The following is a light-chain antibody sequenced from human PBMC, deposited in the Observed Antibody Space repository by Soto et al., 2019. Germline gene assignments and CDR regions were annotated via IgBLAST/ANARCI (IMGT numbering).Light chain of an antibody. CDR1: SGDIGSYNR. CDR3: SSYTNINTRACV. CDR2: EVT. V-gene: IGLV2-14*01. J-gene: IGLJ1*01. Sequence: QSVLTQPASVSGSPGQSITISCTGTSGDIGSYNRVSWYQQHPGKAPKLIIYEVTDRPSGVSNRSYGSKSGTTASLTISGLQAEDEDEDYCSSYTNINTRACVFGTGTKLTVL.